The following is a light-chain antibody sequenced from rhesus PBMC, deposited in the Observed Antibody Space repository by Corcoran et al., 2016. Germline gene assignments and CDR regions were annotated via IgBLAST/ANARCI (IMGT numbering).Light chain of an antibody. V-gene: IGKV1-33*02. CDR1: QGSRND. CDR3: QDGYGVLYS. CDR2: AVS. Sequence: DIQMTQSPFSLSASAGDTVTITCQASQGSRNDLAWYQQKPGKVPKLLIYAVSPLQSGVPSRFSGSGSGTDFTLTISSLQPEDFATYYCQDGYGVLYSFGQGAKVEIK. J-gene: IGKJ2*01.